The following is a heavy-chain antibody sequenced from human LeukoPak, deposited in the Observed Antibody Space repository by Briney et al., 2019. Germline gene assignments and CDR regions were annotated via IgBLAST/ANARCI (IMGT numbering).Heavy chain of an antibody. Sequence: GGSLRLSCAASGFTFSSYAMSWVREAPGKGLEWVSGISGSGDSTYYAASVKGRFTISRENSKNTLYLQMNSLRADDTAIYFCAKANYYDTSAYPRYFDLWGRGTLVTVSS. J-gene: IGHJ2*01. CDR2: ISGSGDST. V-gene: IGHV3-23*01. CDR3: AKANYYDTSAYPRYFDL. D-gene: IGHD3-22*01. CDR1: GFTFSSYA.